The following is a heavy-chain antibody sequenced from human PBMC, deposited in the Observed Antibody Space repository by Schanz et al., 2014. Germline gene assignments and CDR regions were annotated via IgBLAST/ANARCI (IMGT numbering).Heavy chain of an antibody. CDR1: GFAVDNYY. Sequence: EVQLVASGGGLVQPGGSLRLSCAASGFAVDNYYMSCVRQAPGRGLEWVSAISASGGTTYYADSVKGRFTISRDNAKNTEFLQLNSLRAEDEAVDNCARPTLRYEDNSFDPWGQGTLVTVSS. D-gene: IGHD1-1*01. CDR2: ISASGGTT. J-gene: IGHJ5*02. CDR3: ARPTLRYEDNSFDP. V-gene: IGHV3-23*04.